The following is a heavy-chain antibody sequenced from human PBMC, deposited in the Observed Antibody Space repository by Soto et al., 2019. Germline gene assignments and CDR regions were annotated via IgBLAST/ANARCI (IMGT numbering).Heavy chain of an antibody. Sequence: SGPTLVNPTQTLTLTCTFSGFSLSTSGMCVSWIRQPPGKALEWLARIDWDDDKYYSTSLKTRLTISKATSKNQAVLTMTTMEPVDPATYYCARIIRYGDYSYWGQGDLGTASS. CDR2: IDWDDDK. V-gene: IGHV2-70*11. CDR1: GFSLSTSGMC. D-gene: IGHD4-17*01. J-gene: IGHJ4*02. CDR3: ARIIRYGDYSY.